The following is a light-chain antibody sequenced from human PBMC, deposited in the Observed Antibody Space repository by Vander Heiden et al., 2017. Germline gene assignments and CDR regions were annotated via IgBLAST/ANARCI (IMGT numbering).Light chain of an antibody. V-gene: IGKV1-39*01. Sequence: DIQMTQSPSSLSASVGDRVTISCRASEDIINYVNWYQQKPGKVPQLLSYGASSLQSGVPSRFNGAGSGTDFNLTVSSLQREDFATYYCQQSHTTPFTFGPGTKVDVK. CDR3: QQSHTTPFT. CDR2: GAS. J-gene: IGKJ3*01. CDR1: EDIINY.